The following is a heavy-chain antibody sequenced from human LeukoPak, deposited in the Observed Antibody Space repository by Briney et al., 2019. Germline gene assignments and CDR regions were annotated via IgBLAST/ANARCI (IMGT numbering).Heavy chain of an antibody. Sequence: GGSLRLSCAASGFTLSSYAMSWVRQAPGKGLEWVSAIAGSGGRTYYADSVKGRFTISRDNSKNTLYLQMNSLRAEDTAVYYCAKDFYGSGINWLDPWGQGTLVTVSS. V-gene: IGHV3-23*01. CDR2: IAGSGGRT. D-gene: IGHD3-10*01. CDR3: AKDFYGSGINWLDP. CDR1: GFTLSSYA. J-gene: IGHJ5*02.